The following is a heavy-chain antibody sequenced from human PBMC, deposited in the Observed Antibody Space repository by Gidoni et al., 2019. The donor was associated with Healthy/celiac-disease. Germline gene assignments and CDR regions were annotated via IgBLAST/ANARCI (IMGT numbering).Heavy chain of an antibody. J-gene: IGHJ3*02. CDR3: ASPYEDIDAFDI. Sequence: EVQLVESGGGLVKPGGSLRLSCAPSGFTFSSYSMNWVRQAPGKGLEWVSSISSSSSYIYYADSVKGRFTISRDNAKNSLYLQMNSLRAEDTAVYYCASPYEDIDAFDIWGQGTMVTVSS. V-gene: IGHV3-21*01. CDR1: GFTFSSYS. CDR2: ISSSSSYI. D-gene: IGHD3-22*01.